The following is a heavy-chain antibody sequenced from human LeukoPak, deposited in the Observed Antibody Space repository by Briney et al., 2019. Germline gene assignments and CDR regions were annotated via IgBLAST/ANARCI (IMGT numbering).Heavy chain of an antibody. CDR3: AGVWRPPYTSSRSYYFDY. D-gene: IGHD6-13*01. V-gene: IGHV3-21*01. J-gene: IGHJ4*02. CDR2: ISSGSSYI. Sequence: GGSLRLSCAASGFTFCSYSMNWVRQAPGKGRGWVSSISSGSSYIYSADSVKGRFTISRDNAKNSLYLQMNSLRVEDTAMYYRAGVWRPPYTSSRSYYFDYWGQGTLVTVPS. CDR1: GFTFCSYS.